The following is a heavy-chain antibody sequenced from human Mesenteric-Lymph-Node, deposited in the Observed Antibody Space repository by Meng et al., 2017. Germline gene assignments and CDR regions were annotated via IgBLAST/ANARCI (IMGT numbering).Heavy chain of an antibody. Sequence: QVRIQQWCAGLFMPSGTLALTCAVYGGSFSGNYWNWIRQPPGKGLEWIGEINHSGSTKYNPSLKSRVTISLDTSKSRISLKLSSVTATDTAVYYCARQSGYFDYWGQGTLVTVSS. J-gene: IGHJ4*02. CDR1: GGSFSGNY. V-gene: IGHV4-34*01. D-gene: IGHD3-10*01. CDR2: INHSGST. CDR3: ARQSGYFDY.